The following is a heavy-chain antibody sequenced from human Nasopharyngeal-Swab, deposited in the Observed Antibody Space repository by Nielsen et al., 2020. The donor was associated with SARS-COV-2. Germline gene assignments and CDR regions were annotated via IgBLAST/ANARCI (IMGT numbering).Heavy chain of an antibody. D-gene: IGHD3-10*01. CDR2: ISGSGGST. Sequence: GESLKISCAASGFTFSSYAMSWVRQAPGKGLEWVSAISGSGGSTYYADSVKGRFTISRDNSKNTLYLQMNSLRAEDTAVYYCAKDLGARGFDYRGQGTLVTVSS. V-gene: IGHV3-23*01. CDR1: GFTFSSYA. J-gene: IGHJ4*02. CDR3: AKDLGARGFDY.